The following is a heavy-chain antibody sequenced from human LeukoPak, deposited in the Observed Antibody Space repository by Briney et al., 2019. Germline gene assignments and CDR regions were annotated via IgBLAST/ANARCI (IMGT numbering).Heavy chain of an antibody. D-gene: IGHD7-27*01. Sequence: SETLSLTCTVSGGSITRSSYYWAWIRQPPGKALEWIATVYYSGSTYYNPSLKSRVTMSVDTSKNQFSLKLSSVTAADTAVYYCARDSGVQNGAYYYYYYMDVWGKGTTVTVSS. CDR2: VYYSGST. V-gene: IGHV4-39*07. CDR3: ARDSGVQNGAYYYYYYMDV. J-gene: IGHJ6*03. CDR1: GGSITRSSYY.